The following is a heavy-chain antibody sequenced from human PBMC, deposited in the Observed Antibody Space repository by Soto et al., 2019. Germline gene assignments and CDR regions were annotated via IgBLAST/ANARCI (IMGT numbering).Heavy chain of an antibody. Sequence: HPGGSLRLSCAASGFRFGSFAMRWVRQAPGKGLEWVSHINSGSNHIYYADSVKGRFTISRDNAKNSVYLRMNSLKDEDTPIYYCAREGGRSGNLNYCGQGTLVTVPS. CDR1: GFRFGSFA. D-gene: IGHD1-7*01. CDR2: INSGSNHI. V-gene: IGHV3-48*02. J-gene: IGHJ4*02. CDR3: AREGGRSGNLNY.